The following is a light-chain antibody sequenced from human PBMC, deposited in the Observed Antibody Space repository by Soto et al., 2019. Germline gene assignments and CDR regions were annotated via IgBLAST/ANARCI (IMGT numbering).Light chain of an antibody. V-gene: IGLV2-11*01. CDR1: SSDGGGYNY. CDR2: DVS. CDR3: CSNSGSFVV. J-gene: IGLJ2*01. Sequence: QSVLTQPRSVSGSPGQSVTISCTRTSSDGGGYNYVSWYQQHPGKAPKLMIYDVSKRPSAVPHRFSGSKSGNTASLTISGSQAEDEGEYYCCSNSGSFVVFGGGSKVTVL.